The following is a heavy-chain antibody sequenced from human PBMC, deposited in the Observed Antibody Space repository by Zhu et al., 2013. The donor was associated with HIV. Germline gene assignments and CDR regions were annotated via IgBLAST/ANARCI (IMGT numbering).Heavy chain of an antibody. Sequence: QVQLVQSGAEVKKPGSSVKVSCKASGGTFSSYAISWVRQAPGQGLEWMEGIIPIFGTANYAQKFQGRVTITADESTSTAYMELSSLRSEDTAVYYCARVNYYDSSGYPYNWFDPWGQGTLVTVSS. CDR1: GGTFSSYA. V-gene: IGHV1-69*12. J-gene: IGHJ5*02. CDR3: ARVNYYDSSGYPYNWFDP. CDR2: IIPIFGTA. D-gene: IGHD3-22*01.